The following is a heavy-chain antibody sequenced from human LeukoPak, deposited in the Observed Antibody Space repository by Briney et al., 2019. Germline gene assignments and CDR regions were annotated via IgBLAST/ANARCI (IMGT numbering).Heavy chain of an antibody. V-gene: IGHV3-64*01. CDR2: ISSNGGST. J-gene: IGHJ4*02. CDR1: GFTFSSYA. CDR3: ARETDYGDYDY. D-gene: IGHD4-17*01. Sequence: PGGSLRLSCAASGFTFSSYAMHWVRQAPGKGLEYVSAISSNGGSTYYANSVKGRFTISRDNSKHTLYLQMGSLRAEDMAVYYCARETDYGDYDYWGQGTLVTVSS.